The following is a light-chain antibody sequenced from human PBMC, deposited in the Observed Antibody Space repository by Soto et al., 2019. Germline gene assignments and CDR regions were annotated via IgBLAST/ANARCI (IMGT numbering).Light chain of an antibody. CDR2: GAS. J-gene: IGKJ2*01. CDR3: QQYAGWLRT. V-gene: IGKV3-15*01. CDR1: QSIGTN. Sequence: ETVMTQSPATLSVSPGDRVTLSCRASQSIGTNLLWLQQSPGQPPRLLISGASDRVAGVPDRFSGSGSGTDFTLTISGLQSEDCAVYYCQQYAGWLRTFGQGTKLEIK.